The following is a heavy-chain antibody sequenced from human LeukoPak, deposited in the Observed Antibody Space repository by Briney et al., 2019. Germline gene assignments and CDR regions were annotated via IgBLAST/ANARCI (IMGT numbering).Heavy chain of an antibody. CDR2: TYGDGSK. CDR3: ATLTNRASSAFDI. Sequence: GGSLRLSCAASGFRITINYMTWVRQAPGKGLEWVSGTYGDGSKDYADSVKGRFTISRDNLKNTLYLQMNSLGAEDSAVYYCATLTNRASSAFDIWSQGTRVTVSS. V-gene: IGHV3-53*01. CDR1: GFRITINY. J-gene: IGHJ3*02. D-gene: IGHD3-16*02.